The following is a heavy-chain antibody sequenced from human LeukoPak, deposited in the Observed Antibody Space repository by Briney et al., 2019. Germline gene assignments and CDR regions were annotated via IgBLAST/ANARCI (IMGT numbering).Heavy chain of an antibody. D-gene: IGHD6-6*01. CDR1: GFTFSSYG. Sequence: PGGSLGLSCAASGFTFSSYGMHWVRQAPGKGLEWVAVIWYDENNQYYADSVKGRFTISRDISKNTLFLQMNSLKAEDTAVYFCAKDGGSSSPYYFDYWGQGTLVTVSS. V-gene: IGHV3-33*06. CDR2: IWYDENNQ. CDR3: AKDGGSSSPYYFDY. J-gene: IGHJ4*02.